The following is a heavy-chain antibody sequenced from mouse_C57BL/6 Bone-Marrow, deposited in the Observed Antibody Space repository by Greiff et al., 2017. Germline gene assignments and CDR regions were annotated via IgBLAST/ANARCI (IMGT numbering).Heavy chain of an antibody. CDR1: GYAFSSSW. V-gene: IGHV1-82*01. D-gene: IGHD2-3*01. Sequence: VQLQESGPELVKPGASVKISCKASGYAFSSSWMNWVKQRPGKGLEWIGRISPGDGDTNYNGKFKGKAPLTAAKSSSTAYMQLTSLTSEDSAVYFCSRNDSYYYWYIDVWGTGTTVTVSS. CDR2: ISPGDGDT. CDR3: SRNDSYYYWYIDV. J-gene: IGHJ1*03.